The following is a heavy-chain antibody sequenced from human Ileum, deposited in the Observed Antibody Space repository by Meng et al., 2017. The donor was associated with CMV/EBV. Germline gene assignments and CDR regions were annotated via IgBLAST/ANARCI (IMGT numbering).Heavy chain of an antibody. CDR1: FSLTSSPVV. V-gene: IGHV2-5*02. CDR3: VHRKDYSGNWNGGSADY. Sequence: FSLTSSPVVVGWIRQTTGKALEWLAFIYWDDDKRYNPSLKNRLTITKDAPKNQVALTMTNMDPADTATYHCVHRKDYSGNWNGGSADYWGQGALVTVSS. J-gene: IGHJ4*02. CDR2: IYWDDDK. D-gene: IGHD1-1*01.